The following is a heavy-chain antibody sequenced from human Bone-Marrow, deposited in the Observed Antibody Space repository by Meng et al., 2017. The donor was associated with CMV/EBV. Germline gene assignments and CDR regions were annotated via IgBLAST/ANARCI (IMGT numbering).Heavy chain of an antibody. CDR1: GFTFSSYG. CDR2: IRYDGSNK. V-gene: IGHV3-30*02. J-gene: IGHJ3*02. Sequence: GESLKISCAASGFTFSSYGMHWVRQAPGKGLEWVAFIRYDGSNKYYADSVKGRFTISRDNSKNTLYLQMNSLRAEDTAVYYCAIPLSPYSNRDAFDIWGQGTMVTVSS. CDR3: AIPLSPYSNRDAFDI. D-gene: IGHD4-11*01.